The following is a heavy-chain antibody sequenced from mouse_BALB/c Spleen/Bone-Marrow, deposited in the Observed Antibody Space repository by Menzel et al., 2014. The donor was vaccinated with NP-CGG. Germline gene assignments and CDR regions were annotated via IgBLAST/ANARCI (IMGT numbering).Heavy chain of an antibody. J-gene: IGHJ1*01. CDR2: IYPGGGYT. CDR3: AREVRRYVDV. CDR1: GYTFTNYW. V-gene: IGHV1-63*02. Sequence: QVHLQQPGAELVRPGTSVKISCKASGYTFTNYWLGWVKQRPGHGLEWIGDIYPGGGYTNYNEKFKGKATLTADTSSSTAYMHLNSLTSEDSAVYFCAREVRRYVDVWGAGTTVTVSS. D-gene: IGHD2-14*01.